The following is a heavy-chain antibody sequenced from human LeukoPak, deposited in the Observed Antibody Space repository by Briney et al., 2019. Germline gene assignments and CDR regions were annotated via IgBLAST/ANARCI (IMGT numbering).Heavy chain of an antibody. Sequence: WESLKISFEGSGYKFASYWIAWLRHMRGKRPEWMGIVYPGTSETRYSPSFRGQVTISADKSVSTAYLQWSSLQASDTAIYDCARRGGNSNYDPFIVWGRGTVVTVSS. V-gene: IGHV5-51*01. J-gene: IGHJ3*01. D-gene: IGHD4-23*01. CDR3: ARRGGNSNYDPFIV. CDR2: VYPGTSET. CDR1: GYKFASYW.